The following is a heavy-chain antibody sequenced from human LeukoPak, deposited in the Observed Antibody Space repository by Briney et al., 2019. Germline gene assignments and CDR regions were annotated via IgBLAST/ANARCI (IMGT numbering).Heavy chain of an antibody. D-gene: IGHD3-16*01. CDR1: INTLTELS. Sequence: ARVKVTCKVSINTLTELSIHWVRQAPGKGLEWMGGFDPEDGEIIYAQNLEGRVIMTEDTSRDTAYMELSSLRSEDTAVYYCATIGGVTPDYWGQGTQVTVSS. CDR3: ATIGGVTPDY. V-gene: IGHV1-24*01. J-gene: IGHJ4*02. CDR2: FDPEDGEI.